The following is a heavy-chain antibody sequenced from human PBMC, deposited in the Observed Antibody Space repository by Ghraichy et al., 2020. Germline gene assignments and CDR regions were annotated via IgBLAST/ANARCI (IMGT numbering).Heavy chain of an antibody. CDR2: IYYSGST. V-gene: IGHV4-59*01. J-gene: IGHJ3*02. CDR1: GDFISSYY. D-gene: IGHD4-23*01. CDR3: ARSGGNSEMI. Sequence: SQTLSLTCTVSGDFISSYYWSWSRQPPGKGLEWLGYIYYSGSTNYNPSLKSRVTISVDASKNQFSLKVTSVTAADTAVYYCARSGGNSEMIWGQGTMVTVSS.